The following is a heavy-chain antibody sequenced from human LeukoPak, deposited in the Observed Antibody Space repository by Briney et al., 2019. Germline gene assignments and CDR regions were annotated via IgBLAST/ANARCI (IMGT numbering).Heavy chain of an antibody. CDR2: IKEDGGEK. CDR1: GFTFSRYW. V-gene: IGHV3-7*01. J-gene: IGHJ4*02. Sequence: PGGSLRLSCAASGFTFSRYWMTWVRQAPGKGLEWVANIKEDGGEKYYVDSVKGRFTISRDNAKNSLYLQMNSLRAEDTAVYYCARDGPYYDSSGYLPYWGQGTLVTVSS. D-gene: IGHD3-22*01. CDR3: ARDGPYYDSSGYLPY.